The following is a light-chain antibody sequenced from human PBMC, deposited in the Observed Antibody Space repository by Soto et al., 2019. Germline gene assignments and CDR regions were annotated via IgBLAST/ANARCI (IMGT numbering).Light chain of an antibody. Sequence: QSVLTQPDSVSGSPGESITISCTGTNTDIGGYNYVSWYQQHPGKAPKLVIYDVSSRPSGVSSRFSGSKSGYTASLTISGLQAEDDAHYYCSSYRTYRTXEVFGTGTKVTVL. CDR2: DVS. J-gene: IGLJ1*01. V-gene: IGLV2-14*03. CDR3: SSYRTYRTXEV. CDR1: NTDIGGYNY.